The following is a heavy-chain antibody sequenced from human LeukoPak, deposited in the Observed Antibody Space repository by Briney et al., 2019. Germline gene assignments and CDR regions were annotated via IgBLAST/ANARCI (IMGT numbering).Heavy chain of an antibody. J-gene: IGHJ5*02. CDR3: ARGPFIVVVTARSRWFDP. V-gene: IGHV1-2*02. Sequence: ASVKVSCKASGYTFTGHYMHWVRQAPGQGLEWMGWINPKNAGTNFAQRFQGRVTMTRDTSISTAYMELSRLRSDDTAVYYCARGPFIVVVTARSRWFDPWGQGTLVTVSS. CDR1: GYTFTGHY. D-gene: IGHD2-21*02. CDR2: INPKNAGT.